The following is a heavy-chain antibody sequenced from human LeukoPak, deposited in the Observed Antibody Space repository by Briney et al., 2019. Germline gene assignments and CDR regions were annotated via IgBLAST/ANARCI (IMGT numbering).Heavy chain of an antibody. J-gene: IGHJ4*02. CDR3: ARGSSYYYDNRGYYSFYYFDF. D-gene: IGHD3-22*01. Sequence: GGSLRLSCAASGVTFSSHWMHWVRQAPGKGLVWVSRINRDGSSTTYADSVRGRFTISRDNVKNTLFLQMNSLRAEDTAVYYCARGSSYYYDNRGYYSFYYFDFWGQGTLVTVSS. CDR2: INRDGSST. V-gene: IGHV3-74*01. CDR1: GVTFSSHW.